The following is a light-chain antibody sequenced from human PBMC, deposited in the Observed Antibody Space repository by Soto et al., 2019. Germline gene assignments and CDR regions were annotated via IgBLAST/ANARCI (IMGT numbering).Light chain of an antibody. J-gene: IGKJ2*02. CDR2: DAS. CDR3: QQRSSWPCT. V-gene: IGKV3-11*01. CDR1: QSVSRY. Sequence: EIVLTQSPATLSLSPGERATLSCRASQSVSRYLTWYQQKPVQAPRLLIYDASNRATGIPARFSGTGSETDFTLTISSLEPEDFAVYYCQQRSSWPCTFGQGTKLEIK.